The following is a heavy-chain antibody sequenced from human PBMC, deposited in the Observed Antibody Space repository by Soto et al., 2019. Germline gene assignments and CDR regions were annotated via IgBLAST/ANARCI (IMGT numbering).Heavy chain of an antibody. CDR2: INHSGNT. CDR3: ARRGVWILGVITERGFDP. CDR1: GGSFSNYY. Sequence: QVQLRQRGAGLLKPSETLSLTCAVFGGSFSNYYWSWIRQPPGKGLEWIGEINHSGNTNYSPSLKSRVTISVDTSKNQFSLKLTSVTAADTAVYYCARRGVWILGVITERGFDPWGQGTLVTVSS. D-gene: IGHD3-3*01. J-gene: IGHJ5*02. V-gene: IGHV4-34*01.